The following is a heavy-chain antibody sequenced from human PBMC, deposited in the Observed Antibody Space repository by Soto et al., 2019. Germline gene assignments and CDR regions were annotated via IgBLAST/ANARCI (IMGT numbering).Heavy chain of an antibody. V-gene: IGHV4-59*01. Sequence: PSDTLSLTCTVSGGSISIYYWSWIRQPPGKGLEWIGYIYYSGSTNYNPSLKSRVTISVDTSKNQFSLKLSSVTAADTAVYYCARAHVVSYYYYYYMDVWGKGTTVTVSS. CDR3: ARAHVVSYYYYYYMDV. J-gene: IGHJ6*03. CDR2: IYYSGST. D-gene: IGHD6-6*01. CDR1: GGSISIYY.